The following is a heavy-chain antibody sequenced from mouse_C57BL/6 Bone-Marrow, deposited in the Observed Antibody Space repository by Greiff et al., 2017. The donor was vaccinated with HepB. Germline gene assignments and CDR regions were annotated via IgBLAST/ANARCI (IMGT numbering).Heavy chain of an antibody. Sequence: EVKLMESGGGLVKPGGSLKLSCAATGFTFSDYGMHWVRQAPEKGLEWVAYISSGSSTIYYADTVKGRFTISRDNAKNTLFLHMTSLRSEDTAMYYCARLYYYGRYFDVWGTGTTVTVSS. J-gene: IGHJ1*03. D-gene: IGHD1-1*01. V-gene: IGHV5-17*01. CDR1: GFTFSDYG. CDR2: ISSGSSTI. CDR3: ARLYYYGRYFDV.